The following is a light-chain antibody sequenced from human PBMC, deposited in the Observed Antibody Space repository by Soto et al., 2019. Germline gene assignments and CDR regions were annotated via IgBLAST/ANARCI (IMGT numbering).Light chain of an antibody. CDR3: QQYDNYPLT. CDR2: DAS. J-gene: IGKJ4*01. CDR1: QSVRSW. Sequence: DIQMTQSPSTLSASAGDSVTITCRASQSVRSWLAWYQQKPGRAPKFLIYDASSLESGVPSRFSGSGSGTEFTLTISNLQPDDFATYYCQQYDNYPLTFGRGTKVDI. V-gene: IGKV1-5*01.